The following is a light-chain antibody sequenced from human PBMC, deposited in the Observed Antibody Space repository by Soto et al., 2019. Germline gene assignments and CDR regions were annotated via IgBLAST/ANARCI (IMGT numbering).Light chain of an antibody. Sequence: DTQMTQSPSTLSASVGDTVTITCRARHNINNWWAWYQQKPEKVTKLLIYGASTLEDGVPSRFSGSRSGTEFTLAINSLQPDDFATYYCHRYDGYFGQGTKLEIK. CDR1: HNINNW. CDR3: HRYDGY. CDR2: GAS. J-gene: IGKJ2*01. V-gene: IGKV1-5*01.